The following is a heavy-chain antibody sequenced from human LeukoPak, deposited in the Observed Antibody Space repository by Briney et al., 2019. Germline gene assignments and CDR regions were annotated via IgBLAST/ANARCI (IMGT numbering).Heavy chain of an antibody. V-gene: IGHV4-61*02. CDR1: GGSISSGNYY. CDR2: IYPSHGTT. J-gene: IGHJ5*02. CDR3: ARGHPASA. Sequence: SETLSLTCTVSGGSISSGNYYWSWIRQPAGKGLEWIGRIYPSHGTTNYNPSLKSRVTISVDTSKNQFSLKLSSVTAADTAVYYCARGHPASAWGQGTLVTVSS.